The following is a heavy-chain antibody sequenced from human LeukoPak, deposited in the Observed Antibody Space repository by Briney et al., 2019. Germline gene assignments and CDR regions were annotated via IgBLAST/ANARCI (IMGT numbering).Heavy chain of an antibody. V-gene: IGHV3-20*04. Sequence: GGSLRLSCAASGFTFDDYGMSWVRQAPGKGLEWVSGINWNGGSTGYADSVKGRFTISRDTSKNMVFLQMNSLRVEDTAVYYCARGIDYWGRGTLVTVSS. J-gene: IGHJ4*02. CDR2: INWNGGST. CDR3: ARGIDY. CDR1: GFTFDDYG.